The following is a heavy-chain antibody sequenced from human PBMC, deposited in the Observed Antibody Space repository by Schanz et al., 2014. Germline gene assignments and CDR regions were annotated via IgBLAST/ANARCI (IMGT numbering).Heavy chain of an antibody. CDR3: ARRASCSRIGCPFDS. J-gene: IGHJ4*02. Sequence: EGQLLESGGGLIQPGGSLRLSCAVSGFTVSSNHMSWVRQAPGKGLEWVGRVRNKNNRYTTEYAASVKGRFTISRDDSKNSLYLQMNSLKTEDTAMYYCARRASCSRIGCPFDSWGQGTLVTVSS. V-gene: IGHV3-72*01. CDR1: GFTVSSNH. D-gene: IGHD2-2*01. CDR2: VRNKNNRYTT.